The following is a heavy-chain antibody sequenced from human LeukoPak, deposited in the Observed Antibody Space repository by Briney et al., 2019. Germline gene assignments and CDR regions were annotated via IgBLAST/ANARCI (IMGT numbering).Heavy chain of an antibody. CDR1: GFPFSSYV. CDR3: ARDNDWAFDY. CDR2: INHNGETI. D-gene: IGHD3-9*01. V-gene: IGHV3-48*02. J-gene: IGHJ4*02. Sequence: GGSLRLSCAASGFPFSSYVMSWVRQAPGKGLEWVSYINHNGETIYYPDFVKGRFTISRNNAKNSLYLQMNSLRDEDTAVYYCARDNDWAFDYWGQGTLVTVSS.